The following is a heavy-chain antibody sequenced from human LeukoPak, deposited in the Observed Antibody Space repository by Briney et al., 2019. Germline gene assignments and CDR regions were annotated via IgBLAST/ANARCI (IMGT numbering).Heavy chain of an antibody. CDR2: IYTSGST. Sequence: PSGTLSLTCTVSGGSISSYYWSWIRQPAGKGLEWIGRIYTSGSTNYNPSLKSRVTMSVDTSKNQFSLKLSSVTAADTAVYYCARARDGYNPYYFDYWGQGTLVTVSS. CDR3: ARARDGYNPYYFDY. CDR1: GGSISSYY. V-gene: IGHV4-4*07. D-gene: IGHD5-24*01. J-gene: IGHJ4*02.